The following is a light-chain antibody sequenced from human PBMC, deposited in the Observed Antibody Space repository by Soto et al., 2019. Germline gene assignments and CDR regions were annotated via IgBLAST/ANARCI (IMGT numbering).Light chain of an antibody. J-gene: IGKJ1*01. CDR3: QQYNNWPPWT. CDR1: QSVSSN. CDR2: GAS. V-gene: IGKV3-15*01. Sequence: EIVMTQSPATLSVSPGERATLSCRASQSVSSNLAWYQQEPGQAPGLLIYGASTRATGIPARFSGSGPGTEFTLTISSLQSEDFAVYYCQQYNNWPPWTFGQGTKVDIK.